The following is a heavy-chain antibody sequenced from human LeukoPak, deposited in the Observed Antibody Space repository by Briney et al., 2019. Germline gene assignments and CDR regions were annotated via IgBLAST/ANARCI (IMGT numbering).Heavy chain of an antibody. CDR3: ATEYSGSALGAFDI. V-gene: IGHV1-24*01. J-gene: IGHJ3*02. Sequence: ASVKVSCKVSGYTLTELSMHWVRQAPGKGLEWMGGSDPEDGETIYTQKFQDRVTMTEDTSSDTAYMELSTLRSEDTAVYYCATEYSGSALGAFDIWGQGTMVTVSS. D-gene: IGHD1-26*01. CDR2: SDPEDGET. CDR1: GYTLTELS.